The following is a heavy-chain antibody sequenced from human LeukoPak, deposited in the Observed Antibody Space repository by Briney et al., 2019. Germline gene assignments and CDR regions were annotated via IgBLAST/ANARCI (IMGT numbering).Heavy chain of an antibody. V-gene: IGHV1-69*04. CDR3: ARDSDVDTAMLFDY. D-gene: IGHD5-18*01. Sequence: SVKVSCKASGGTFSSYAISWVRQAPGQGLEWMGRIIPILGIANYAQKFQGSVTITADKSTSTAYMELSSLRSEDTAVYFCARDSDVDTAMLFDYWGQGTLVTVSS. J-gene: IGHJ4*02. CDR2: IIPILGIA. CDR1: GGTFSSYA.